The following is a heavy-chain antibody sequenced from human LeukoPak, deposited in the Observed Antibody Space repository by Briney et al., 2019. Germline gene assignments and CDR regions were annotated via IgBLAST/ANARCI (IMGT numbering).Heavy chain of an antibody. D-gene: IGHD4-17*01. V-gene: IGHV3-21*01. Sequence: AGGSLRLSCAASGFTFSSYSMNWVRQAPGKGLEWVSSISSSSSYIYYADSVKGRFTISRDNAKNSLYLQMNSLRAEDTAVYYCARDAMTTVTGLNGSWGQGTLVTVSS. CDR2: ISSSSSYI. J-gene: IGHJ4*02. CDR3: ARDAMTTVTGLNGS. CDR1: GFTFSSYS.